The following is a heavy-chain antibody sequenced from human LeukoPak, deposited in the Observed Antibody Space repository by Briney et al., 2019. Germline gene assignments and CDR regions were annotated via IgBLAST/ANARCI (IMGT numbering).Heavy chain of an antibody. V-gene: IGHV4-34*01. J-gene: IGHJ6*02. CDR1: GGSISSYY. CDR2: INHSGST. Sequence: SETLSLTCTVSGGSISSYYWSWIRQPPGKGLEWIGEINHSGSTNYNPSLKSRVTISVDTSKNQFPLKLSSVTAADTAVYYCARGRGRHIVVVTATSAYYYGMDVWGQGTTVTVSS. D-gene: IGHD2-21*02. CDR3: ARGRGRHIVVVTATSAYYYGMDV.